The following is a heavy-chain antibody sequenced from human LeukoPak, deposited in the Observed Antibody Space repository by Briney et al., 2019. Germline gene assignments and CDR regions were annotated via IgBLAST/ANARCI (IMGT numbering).Heavy chain of an antibody. CDR1: GGSISSYY. J-gene: IGHJ6*03. V-gene: IGHV4-4*07. CDR2: IYTSGST. D-gene: IGHD6-13*01. CDR3: ARVRRQLVLSYYYYYMDV. Sequence: SETLSLTCTVSGGSISSYYWSWIRQPAGKGLEWIGRIYTSGSTNYNPSLKSRVTISVDTSKNQFSLKLSSVTAADTAVYYCARVRRQLVLSYYYYYMDVWGKGTTVTVSS.